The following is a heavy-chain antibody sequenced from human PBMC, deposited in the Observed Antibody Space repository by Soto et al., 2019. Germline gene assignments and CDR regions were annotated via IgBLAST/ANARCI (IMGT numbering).Heavy chain of an antibody. V-gene: IGHV4-4*02. CDR1: GGSITSTNW. D-gene: IGHD3-9*01. J-gene: IGHJ4*02. Sequence: PSETLSLTCAVSGGSITSTNWWSWVRQPPGKGLEWIGEIYHSGTTNYNPSLKSRVNISVDRSKNQFSLKLSSVTAADTAVYYCVRFWPPPDYDTLTIYSDAFDYWGQGTLVTVSS. CDR3: VRFWPPPDYDTLTIYSDAFDY. CDR2: IYHSGTT.